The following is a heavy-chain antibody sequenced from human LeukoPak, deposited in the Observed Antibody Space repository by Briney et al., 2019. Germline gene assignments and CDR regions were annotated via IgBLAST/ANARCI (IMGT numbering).Heavy chain of an antibody. J-gene: IGHJ4*02. CDR2: ISGSGGST. D-gene: IGHD3-22*01. V-gene: IGHV3-23*01. Sequence: GGSLRLSCAASGFTFSSYAMSWVRQAPGKGLEWVSAISGSGGSTYYADSVKGRFTISRDNSKNTLYLQMNSLRAEDTAVYYCAKGPKTYYYDSSGYYPFDYWGQGTLVTVSS. CDR3: AKGPKTYYYDSSGYYPFDY. CDR1: GFTFSSYA.